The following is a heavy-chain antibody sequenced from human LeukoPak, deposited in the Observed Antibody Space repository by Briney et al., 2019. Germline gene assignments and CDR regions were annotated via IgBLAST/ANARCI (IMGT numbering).Heavy chain of an antibody. Sequence: SQTLSLTCAVSGGSISSGGYSWSWIRQPAGKGLEWIGRIYTSGSTNYNPSLKSRVTISVDTSKNQFSLKLSSVTAADTAVYYCARETKQLEKTAWGQGTLVTVSS. V-gene: IGHV4-61*02. J-gene: IGHJ5*02. CDR2: IYTSGST. CDR1: GGSISSGGYS. CDR3: ARETKQLEKTA. D-gene: IGHD1-1*01.